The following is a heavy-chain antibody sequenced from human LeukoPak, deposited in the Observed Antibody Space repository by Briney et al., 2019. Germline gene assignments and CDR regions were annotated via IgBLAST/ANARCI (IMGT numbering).Heavy chain of an antibody. V-gene: IGHV4-4*02. CDR1: GGSVTSTNW. J-gene: IGHJ4*02. Sequence: SETLSLTCDVSGGSVTSTNWWTWVRQPPGKGLEWIGEVHLDGRTKLNPSLKGRATISVDTSKNQFSLKLNSVTAADTAVYYCARIHYCTWGDWGEGTLVTVCS. D-gene: IGHD2-8*01. CDR3: ARIHYCTWGD. CDR2: VHLDGRT.